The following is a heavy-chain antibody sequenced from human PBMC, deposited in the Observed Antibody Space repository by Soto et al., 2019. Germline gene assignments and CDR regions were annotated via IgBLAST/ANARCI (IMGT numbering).Heavy chain of an antibody. D-gene: IGHD5-18*01. CDR2: ISYDGSNK. V-gene: IGHV3-30*18. CDR1: GFTFSSYG. CDR3: AKRPDTAMAHIDY. Sequence: QVQLVESGGGVVQPGRSLRLSCAASGFTFSSYGMHWVRQAPGKGLEWVALISYDGSNKYYADSVKGRFTISRDNSKNPLYLQMNSLRAEDTAVYYCAKRPDTAMAHIDYWGQGTLVTVSS. J-gene: IGHJ4*02.